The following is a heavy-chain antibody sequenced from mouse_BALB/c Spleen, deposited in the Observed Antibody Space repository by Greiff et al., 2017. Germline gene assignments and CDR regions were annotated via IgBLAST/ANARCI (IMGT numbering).Heavy chain of an antibody. Sequence: VQLQQSGTVLARPGASVKMSCKASGYSFTSYWMHWVKQRPGQGLEWIGAIYPGNSDTSYNQKFKGKAKLTAVTSASTAYMELSSLTNEDSAVYYCTRFLLRYWYFDVWGAGTTVTVSS. J-gene: IGHJ1*01. CDR1: GYSFTSYW. D-gene: IGHD1-1*01. CDR3: TRFLLRYWYFDV. V-gene: IGHV1-5*01. CDR2: IYPGNSDT.